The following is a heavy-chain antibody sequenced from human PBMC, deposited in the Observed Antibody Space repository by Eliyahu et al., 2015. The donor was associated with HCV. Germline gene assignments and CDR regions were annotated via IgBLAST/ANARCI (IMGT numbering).Heavy chain of an antibody. V-gene: IGHV4-34*01. D-gene: IGHD3-16*01. CDR2: INHSGST. CDR3: ARGPYAISDWSPTLGY. Sequence: QVQLQQWGAGLLKPSETLSLTCAVYGGSFSGYYWSWIRQPPGKGLEWIGEINHSGSTNYNPSLKSRVTISVDTSKNQFSLKLSSVTAADTAVYYCARGPYAISDWSPTLGYWGQGTLVTVSS. CDR1: GGSFSGYY. J-gene: IGHJ4*02.